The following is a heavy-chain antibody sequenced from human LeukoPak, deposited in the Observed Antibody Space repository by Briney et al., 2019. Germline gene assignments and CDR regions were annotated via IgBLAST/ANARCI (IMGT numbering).Heavy chain of an antibody. D-gene: IGHD2-8*02. V-gene: IGHV3-23*01. J-gene: IGHJ4*02. Sequence: GGSLRLSCAASGFTFSSYAMSWVRQAPGKGLEWVSGVSGSGDSTYYADSVKGRFTVSRDNSKNTLDLQMNSLRAEDTAVYYCARNQHWSRDIWGQGILVTVSS. CDR1: GFTFSSYA. CDR3: ARNQHWSRDI. CDR2: VSGSGDST.